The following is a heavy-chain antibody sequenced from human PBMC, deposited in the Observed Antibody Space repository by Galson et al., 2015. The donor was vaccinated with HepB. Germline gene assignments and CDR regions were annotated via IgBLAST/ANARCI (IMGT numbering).Heavy chain of an antibody. Sequence: SLRLSCAASGFTFSSYSMNWVRQAPGKGLEWVSYISSSSDTIYYADSVKGRFTISRHNAKNSLYLQMNSLTADDTALYYCARDRGGSGSYLTYYNGMDVWGQGTTVTVSS. J-gene: IGHJ6*02. V-gene: IGHV3-48*04. D-gene: IGHD3-10*01. CDR1: GFTFSSYS. CDR3: ARDRGGSGSYLTYYNGMDV. CDR2: ISSSSDTI.